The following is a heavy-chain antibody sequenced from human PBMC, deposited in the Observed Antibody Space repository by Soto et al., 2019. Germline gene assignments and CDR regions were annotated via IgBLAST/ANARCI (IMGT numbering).Heavy chain of an antibody. Sequence: PGESLKISCQASGYKFTSNWLGWVRQVPGKGLEWVGRIDPSDSYTKYSPSFQGRVTITTDKSISTVYLQWDSLQASDTAMYYCARQAPRGYTYAKYYFEYWGQGTLVTVSS. CDR3: ARQAPRGYTYAKYYFEY. D-gene: IGHD5-18*01. J-gene: IGHJ4*02. CDR1: GYKFTSNW. V-gene: IGHV5-10-1*01. CDR2: IDPSDSYT.